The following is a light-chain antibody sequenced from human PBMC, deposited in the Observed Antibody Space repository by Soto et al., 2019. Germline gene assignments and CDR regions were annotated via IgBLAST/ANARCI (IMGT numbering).Light chain of an antibody. CDR2: STN. CDR3: VLYMGSGIWV. J-gene: IGLJ3*02. Sequence: QAVVTQEPSLSVSPGGTVTLTCGLSSGSVSANDYPSWYQQTPGQAPRTLIYSTNSRSSGVPDRFSGSILGTKAALTITGAQADDESDYYCVLYMGSGIWVVGGGTKVTVL. CDR1: SGSVSANDY. V-gene: IGLV8-61*01.